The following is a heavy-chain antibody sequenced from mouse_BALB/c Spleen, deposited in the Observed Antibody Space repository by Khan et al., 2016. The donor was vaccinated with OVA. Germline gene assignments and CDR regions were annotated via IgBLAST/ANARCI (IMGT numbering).Heavy chain of an antibody. Sequence: QVHVKQSGAELVRPGASVKLSCKASGYSFTSYWMNWVKQRPGPGLEWICIIHPSDSETRLNQKFKDKATLTVVNSSSTAYMQLSSPTSEDSAVDYCAREVYDDDEFAYWGQGTLVTVAA. CDR2: IHPSDSET. D-gene: IGHD2-4*01. CDR3: AREVYDDDEFAY. V-gene: IGHV1-61*01. CDR1: GYSFTSYW. J-gene: IGHJ3*01.